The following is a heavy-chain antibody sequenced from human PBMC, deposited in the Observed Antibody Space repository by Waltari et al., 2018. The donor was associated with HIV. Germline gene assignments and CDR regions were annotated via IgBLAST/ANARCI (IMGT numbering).Heavy chain of an antibody. Sequence: EVQLVESGGGLVKPGGSLRLSCAASGFTFSSYSMTWVRQAPGKGLEWVSSISSSSSYIYYADSVKGRFTISRDNAKNSLYLQMNSLRAEDTAVYYCARDLFSIAAAGRATMDVWGQGTTVTVSS. D-gene: IGHD6-13*01. CDR2: ISSSSSYI. CDR3: ARDLFSIAAAGRATMDV. V-gene: IGHV3-21*01. J-gene: IGHJ6*02. CDR1: GFTFSSYS.